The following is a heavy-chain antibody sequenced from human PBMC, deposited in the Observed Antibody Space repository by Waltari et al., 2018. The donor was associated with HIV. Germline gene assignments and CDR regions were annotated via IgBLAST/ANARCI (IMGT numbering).Heavy chain of an antibody. CDR3: VRDRALDWTSDFHY. J-gene: IGHJ4*02. D-gene: IGHD3-3*01. CDR2: INPISGGT. CDR1: GYSFTGYY. Sequence: QVQLMQSGDELKTPGASVEVPCEASGYSFTGYYIPWVRKAPGQGLGWMGWINPISGGTKYAQRFQGRVTVTRDTSINTVYMELRRLRSDDTAVYYCVRDRALDWTSDFHYWGQGTLVTVSS. V-gene: IGHV1-2*02.